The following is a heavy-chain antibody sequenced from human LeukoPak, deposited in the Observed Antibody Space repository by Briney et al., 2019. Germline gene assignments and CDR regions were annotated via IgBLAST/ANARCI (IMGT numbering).Heavy chain of an antibody. CDR2: INPSDDST. V-gene: IGHV1-46*02. CDR1: GYTFNSSY. J-gene: IGHJ6*02. CDR3: ARGIAAAGLYYYYGMDV. D-gene: IGHD6-13*01. Sequence: ASVKVSCKASGYTFNSSYMHWVRQVHGQELEWMGIINPSDDSTRYAQKFQGRVTMTKDTSTNTVYMHLSSLSSDDTAVYYCARGIAAAGLYYYYGMDVWGQGTTVTVSS.